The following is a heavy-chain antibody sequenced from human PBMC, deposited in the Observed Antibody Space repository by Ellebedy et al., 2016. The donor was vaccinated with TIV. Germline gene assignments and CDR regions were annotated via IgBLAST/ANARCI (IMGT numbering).Heavy chain of an antibody. CDR1: GYTFTTYG. J-gene: IGHJ4*02. CDR2: IGTYNGNT. D-gene: IGHD2-2*01. CDR3: ARDRGTSYYFDD. Sequence: ASVKVSXKASGYTFTTYGISWVRQAPGQGLEWMGWIGTYNGNTNYAQKVQGRVTMTTDTSTSTAYMELRSLRSDDTAVYYCARDRGTSYYFDDWGQGTLVTVSS. V-gene: IGHV1-18*01.